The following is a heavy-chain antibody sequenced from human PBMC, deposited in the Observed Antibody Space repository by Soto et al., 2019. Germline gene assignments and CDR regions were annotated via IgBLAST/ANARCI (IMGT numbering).Heavy chain of an antibody. V-gene: IGHV1-18*01. CDR2: ISPYNGNT. CDR3: ARDRDGYSSGYYGMDV. Sequence: QVQLVQSGVEVKKPGASAKVSCKASGYTLTSYGITWVRQAPGRGLEWMGWISPYNGNTDYAQKFQGRVTMTTDTSTSTAYMELRSLRYDDTAVYYCARDRDGYSSGYYGMDVWGQGTTVTVSS. CDR1: GYTLTSYG. J-gene: IGHJ6*02. D-gene: IGHD3-22*01.